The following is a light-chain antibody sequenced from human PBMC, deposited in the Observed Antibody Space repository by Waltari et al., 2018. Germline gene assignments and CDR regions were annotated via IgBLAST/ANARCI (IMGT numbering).Light chain of an antibody. V-gene: IGKV4-1*01. CDR3: QQYYSTPET. Sequence: DIVMTQSPDSLAVSLGGRATINCKSSPSVLYNSNNKNYLAWYQHKPGQPPKLLIYWASTRESGVPDRFSGSGSGTDFTLTITSLQAADVAVYYCQQYYSTPETFGQGTKLEIK. CDR2: WAS. J-gene: IGKJ2*01. CDR1: PSVLYNSNNKNY.